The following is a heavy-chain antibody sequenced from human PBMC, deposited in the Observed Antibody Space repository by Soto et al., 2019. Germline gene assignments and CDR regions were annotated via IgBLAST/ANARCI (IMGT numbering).Heavy chain of an antibody. Sequence: LRLSCAASGFTFGIYSMNWVRQAPGKGLEWISYINGSSSTMYYADSVKGRFIISRDNADNSLYLQMNSLRDADTAVYYCARGDRFRCSGDRCFSDGLFLSWGQGTLVTVSS. CDR2: INGSSSTM. CDR3: ARGDRFRCSGDRCFSDGLFLS. J-gene: IGHJ5*02. CDR1: GFTFGIYS. D-gene: IGHD2-15*01. V-gene: IGHV3-48*02.